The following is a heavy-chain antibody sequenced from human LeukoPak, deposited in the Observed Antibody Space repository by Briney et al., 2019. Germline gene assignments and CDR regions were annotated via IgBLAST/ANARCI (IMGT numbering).Heavy chain of an antibody. J-gene: IGHJ6*03. D-gene: IGHD4-11*01. CDR1: GYTFTSYG. CDR2: TSAYNGNT. V-gene: IGHV1-18*01. Sequence: GASVNLSCNSSGYTFTSYGISWVRQAHGQGLEGMGWTSAYNGNTNYAQKLQGRVTMTTYTSTSTAYMELRSLRSDDTAVYYCARDASYSNYGYYYMDVWGKGTTVTVSS. CDR3: ARDASYSNYGYYYMDV.